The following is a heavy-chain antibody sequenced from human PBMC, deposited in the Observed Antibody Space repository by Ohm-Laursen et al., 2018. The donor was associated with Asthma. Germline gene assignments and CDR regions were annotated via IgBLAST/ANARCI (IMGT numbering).Heavy chain of an antibody. Sequence: TLSLTCTVSGGSISSGHYDWTWIRQHPGKGLEWIGNIHYSGSTIYNPSLESRLTISVDTSKNQFSPNLSSVTAADTALYYCARDGRLRGSFDYWGQGTLVTVSS. V-gene: IGHV4-31*03. CDR2: IHYSGST. D-gene: IGHD3-10*01. CDR3: ARDGRLRGSFDY. J-gene: IGHJ4*02. CDR1: GGSISSGHYD.